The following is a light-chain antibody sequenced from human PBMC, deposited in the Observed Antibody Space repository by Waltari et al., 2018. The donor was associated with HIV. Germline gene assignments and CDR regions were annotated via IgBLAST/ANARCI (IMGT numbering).Light chain of an antibody. V-gene: IGKV1-12*01. Sequence: DIQMTQSPSSVSASVGDRVNITCRASHDIGSWLGWYQQRPGEAPKLLIYAAFNLQRGVPSRFAGSGSGTDFTLTITSLQSEDLGIYYCQQAHSDPFTFGPGTKVAVK. CDR1: HDIGSW. CDR2: AAF. CDR3: QQAHSDPFT. J-gene: IGKJ3*01.